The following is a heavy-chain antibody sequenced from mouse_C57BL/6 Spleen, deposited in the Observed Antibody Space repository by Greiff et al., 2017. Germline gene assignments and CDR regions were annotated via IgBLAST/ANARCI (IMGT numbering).Heavy chain of an antibody. J-gene: IGHJ2*01. CDR1: GYTFTSYG. CDR3: ARRDYFDY. CDR2: IDPSASYT. Sequence: QVQLQQSGAELVRPGTSVKLSCKASGYTFTSYGMHWVKQTPGQGLEWIGAIDPSASYTNYNQKFKGKATLTVDTSSSTAYMQLSGLTSKDAAVYYCARRDYFDYWGQGTTLTVSS. V-gene: IGHV1-59*01.